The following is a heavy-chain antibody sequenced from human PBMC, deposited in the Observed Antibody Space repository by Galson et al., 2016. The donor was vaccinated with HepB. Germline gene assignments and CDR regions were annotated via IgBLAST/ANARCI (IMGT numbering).Heavy chain of an antibody. Sequence: SLRLSCAASGFPFSNYVMTWVRQTPGKGLEWVAVILYDGSNKYYADSVKGRFTISRDNSKNTLYLQMNSLRAEDTAVYYCAKDSYRLVIMSLVDVWGQGTTVTVSS. CDR2: ILYDGSNK. CDR1: GFPFSNYV. J-gene: IGHJ6*02. CDR3: AKDSYRLVIMSLVDV. V-gene: IGHV3-30*18. D-gene: IGHD3-9*01.